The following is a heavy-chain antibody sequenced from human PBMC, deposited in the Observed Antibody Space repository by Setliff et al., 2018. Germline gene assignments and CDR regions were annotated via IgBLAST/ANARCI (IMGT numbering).Heavy chain of an antibody. CDR3: ARINSYVSSGYYYAPDY. Sequence: ASVKVSCKASGYSFRNFGITWVRQAPGQGLEWMGWISSYNDVTNYAQSFQGRVTMTTDTSKSAAYMDLRGLRSDDTAVYYCARINSYVSSGYYYAPDYWGQGTQVTVSS. CDR2: ISSYNDVT. J-gene: IGHJ4*02. CDR1: GYSFRNFG. D-gene: IGHD3-22*01. V-gene: IGHV1-18*01.